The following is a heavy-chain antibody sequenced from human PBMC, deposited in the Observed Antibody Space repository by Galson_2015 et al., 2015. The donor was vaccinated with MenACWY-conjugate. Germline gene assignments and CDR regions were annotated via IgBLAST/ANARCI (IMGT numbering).Heavy chain of an antibody. CDR2: IYHSGSI. J-gene: IGHJ4*02. Sequence: ETLSLTCAVSGASISSVNWWSWVRQPPGKGLEWIAEIYHSGSINYNPSLKSRVTMSVDKSKDQISLKLSSVTAADTAVYYCARAGALTYYFDYWGQGTLVSVSS. V-gene: IGHV4-4*02. CDR3: ARAGALTYYFDY. CDR1: GASISSVNW.